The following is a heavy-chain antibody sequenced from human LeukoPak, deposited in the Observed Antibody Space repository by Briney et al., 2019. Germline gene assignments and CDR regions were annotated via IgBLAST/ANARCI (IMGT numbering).Heavy chain of an antibody. D-gene: IGHD6-19*01. CDR1: GFTFSSYS. CDR2: ISSSSTII. V-gene: IGHV3-48*04. CDR3: ARDLLGSRGWCPIDX. Sequence: PGGSLRLSCAASGFTFSSYSMNWVRQAPGKGLEWVSYISSSSTIIYNADSVKGRFTISRDNAKSSLYLQMNSLRAEDTAVYYCARDLLGSRGWCPIDXXXQGTLVTVSS. J-gene: IGHJ4*02.